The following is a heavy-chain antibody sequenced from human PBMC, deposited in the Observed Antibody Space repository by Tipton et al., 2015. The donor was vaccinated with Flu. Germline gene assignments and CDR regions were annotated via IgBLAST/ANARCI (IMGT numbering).Heavy chain of an antibody. CDR2: ISVYNGNT. J-gene: IGHJ4*02. V-gene: IGHV1-18*01. Sequence: QLVQSGAEVKKPGASVKVSCRASGYTFTSYGISWVRQAPGQGLEWMGWISVYNGNTNYAQKLQGRVTMTTDKSTSTAYMELRSRRFGGAAVYFGARSRVYAMEGEFAYGGQGTLVTVSS. CDR3: ARSRVYAMEGEFAY. CDR1: GYTFTSYG. D-gene: IGHD2-8*01.